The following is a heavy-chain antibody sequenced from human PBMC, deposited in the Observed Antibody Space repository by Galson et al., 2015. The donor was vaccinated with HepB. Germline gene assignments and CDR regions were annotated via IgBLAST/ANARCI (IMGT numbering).Heavy chain of an antibody. D-gene: IGHD3-22*01. V-gene: IGHV3-64D*06. CDR1: GFTFSSYA. CDR3: VKGSYYYDSSGYYPIY. Sequence: SLRLSCAASGFTFSSYAMHWVRQAPGKGLEYVSAISSNGGSTYYADSVKGRFTISRDNSKNTLYLQMSSLRAEDTAVYYCVKGSYYYDSSGYYPIYWGQGTLVTVSS. J-gene: IGHJ4*02. CDR2: ISSNGGST.